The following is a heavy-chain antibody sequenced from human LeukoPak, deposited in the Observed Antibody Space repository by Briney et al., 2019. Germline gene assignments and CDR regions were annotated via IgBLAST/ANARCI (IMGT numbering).Heavy chain of an antibody. D-gene: IGHD3-3*01. CDR1: GYSISSGYY. CDR2: INHSGST. CDR3: ARSTYYDFWSGYRNAFDI. J-gene: IGHJ3*02. Sequence: SETLSLTCTVSGYSISSGYYWGWIRQPPGKGLEWIGEINHSGSTNYNPSLMSRVTISVDTSKNQFSLKLSSVTAADTAVYYCARSTYYDFWSGYRNAFDIWGQGTMVTVSS. V-gene: IGHV4-38-2*02.